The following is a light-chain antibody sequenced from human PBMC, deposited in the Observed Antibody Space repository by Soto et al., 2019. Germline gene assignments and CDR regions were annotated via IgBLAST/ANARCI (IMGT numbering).Light chain of an antibody. Sequence: DKRMTNSLASVSASQRDRVTXSCRASQGISNYLAWYHQKPGKVTNLLIYAASKVQSGVPSRFSGSGSGTEFSLTISSLQAEDFATYDCQQLNNYPSTFGQVTRLE. CDR2: AAS. J-gene: IGKJ5*01. CDR3: QQLNNYPST. CDR1: QGISNY. V-gene: IGKV1-9*01.